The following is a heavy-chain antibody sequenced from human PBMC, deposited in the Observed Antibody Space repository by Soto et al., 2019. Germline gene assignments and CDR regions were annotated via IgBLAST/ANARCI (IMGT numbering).Heavy chain of an antibody. Sequence: QAGGSLRLSCAASGFSFSDHFMDWVRQAPGKGLEWVGRSRIRVNGYTTEYAASVKGRFTISRDDSKNALYLEMSSLEIEDTAVYYCGGGAIGMAPLQHWGQGTLVTVSS. D-gene: IGHD1-20*01. V-gene: IGHV3-72*01. CDR3: GGGAIGMAPLQH. CDR1: GFSFSDHF. J-gene: IGHJ1*01. CDR2: SRIRVNGYTT.